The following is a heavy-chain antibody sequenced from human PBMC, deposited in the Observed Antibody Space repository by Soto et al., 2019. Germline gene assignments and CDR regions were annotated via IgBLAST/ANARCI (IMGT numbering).Heavy chain of an antibody. D-gene: IGHD2-21*01. V-gene: IGHV3-21*01. J-gene: IGHJ6*02. Sequence: EVPLVESGGGLVKPGGSLRLSCAASGFTFSSFSMNWVRQAPGKGLEWVSSISSTSSNIFHADSLKGRFTISRDNAQNSLYLQMNSLRAEDTAVYYCGSSPQWTRLLWGGMDVWGQGTTVIVAS. CDR1: GFTFSSFS. CDR2: ISSTSSNI. CDR3: GSSPQWTRLLWGGMDV.